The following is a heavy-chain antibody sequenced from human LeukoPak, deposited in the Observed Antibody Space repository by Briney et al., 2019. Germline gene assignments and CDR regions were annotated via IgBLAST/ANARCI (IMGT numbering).Heavy chain of an antibody. CDR3: ARFIAAQYYFDY. CDR1: GFTFSSYE. J-gene: IGHJ4*02. D-gene: IGHD6-13*01. CDR2: ISSSGSTI. V-gene: IGHV3-48*03. Sequence: GGSLRLSCAASGFTFSSYEMNWVRQAPGKGLEWVSYISSSGSTIYYADSVKGRFHISRDNAKNSLYLQMNSLRAEDTAVYYCARFIAAQYYFDYWRRGTLVTVSS.